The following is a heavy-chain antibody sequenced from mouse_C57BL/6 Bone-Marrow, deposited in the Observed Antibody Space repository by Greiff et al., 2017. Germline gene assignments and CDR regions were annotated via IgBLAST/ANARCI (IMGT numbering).Heavy chain of an antibody. CDR2: IDPSDSYT. Sequence: QVQLQQPGAELVKPGASVKLSCKASGYTFTSYWMQWVKQRPGQGLEWIGEIDPSDSYTNYNQKFKGKATLTVDTSSSTAYMQLSSLPSEDSAVYYCARTYGYSYAMDYWGQGTSVTVSS. V-gene: IGHV1-50*01. CDR3: ARTYGYSYAMDY. CDR1: GYTFTSYW. D-gene: IGHD2-2*01. J-gene: IGHJ4*01.